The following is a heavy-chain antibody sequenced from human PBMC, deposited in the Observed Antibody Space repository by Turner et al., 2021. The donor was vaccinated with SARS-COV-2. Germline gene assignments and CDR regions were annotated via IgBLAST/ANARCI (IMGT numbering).Heavy chain of an antibody. CDR2: IAYSGST. D-gene: IGHD2-2*01. CDR1: GGTISSSSYY. J-gene: IGHJ6*02. CDR3: ARQRLVVVPAAIINGMDV. V-gene: IGHV4-39*01. Sequence: QLQPQASGPGLVKLSETLSLTCPVSGGTISSSSYYWGWIRQPPGKGLEWIGSIAYSGSTYYNPSLKSRVTISVDTSKNRFSLKLSSVTAADTAVYYCARQRLVVVPAAIINGMDVWGQGTTVTVSS.